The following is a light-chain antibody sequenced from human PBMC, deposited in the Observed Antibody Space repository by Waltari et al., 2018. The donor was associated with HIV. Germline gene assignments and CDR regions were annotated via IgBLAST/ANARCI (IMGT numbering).Light chain of an antibody. CDR1: QDISNY. CDR2: DAS. CDR3: QQYDNRLRT. V-gene: IGKV1-33*01. J-gene: IGKJ1*01. Sequence: DIQMTQSQSSLSASVGDRVTITCQASQDISNYLNWYQQKPGEDPKLLIYDASNLETGVPSGFSGSGAGTDVTFTISSLQPEDSATYDWQQYDNRLRTFGQGTKVEIK.